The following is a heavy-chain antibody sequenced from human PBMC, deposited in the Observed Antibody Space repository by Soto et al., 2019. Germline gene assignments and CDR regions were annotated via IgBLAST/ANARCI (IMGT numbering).Heavy chain of an antibody. J-gene: IGHJ4*02. CDR1: GGSISSYY. V-gene: IGHV4-59*01. Sequence: SETLSLTCTVSGGSISSYYWSWIRQPPGKGLEWIGYIYYSGSTNYNPSLKSRVTISVDTSKNQFSLKLSSVTAADTAVYYCARGRDYDILTGYPTRPYYFDYWGQGTLVTVSS. CDR2: IYYSGST. D-gene: IGHD3-9*01. CDR3: ARGRDYDILTGYPTRPYYFDY.